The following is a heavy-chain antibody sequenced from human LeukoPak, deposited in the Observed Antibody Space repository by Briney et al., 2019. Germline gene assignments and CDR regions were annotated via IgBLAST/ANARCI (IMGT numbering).Heavy chain of an antibody. D-gene: IGHD6-19*01. Sequence: GGSLRLSCAASGFTFSNYWMTWVRQAPGKGLEWVANIKEDGSEKHYVDSVKGRITISRDNARNSVSLQMNSLRAEDTAVYYCAKDLGSGWYGVLDYFDYWGQGTLVTVSS. CDR3: AKDLGSGWYGVLDYFDY. J-gene: IGHJ4*02. V-gene: IGHV3-7*03. CDR1: GFTFSNYW. CDR2: IKEDGSEK.